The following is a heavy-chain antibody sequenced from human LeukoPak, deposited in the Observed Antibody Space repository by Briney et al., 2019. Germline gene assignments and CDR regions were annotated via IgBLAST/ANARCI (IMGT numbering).Heavy chain of an antibody. CDR1: GYTFTSYG. CDR2: ISAYNGNT. CDR3: ARDNKWELFALDY. D-gene: IGHD1-26*01. Sequence: ASVKVSCKASGYTFTSYGISWVRQAPGQGLEWMGWISAYNGNTNYAQKLQGRVTITADESTSTAYMELSSLTSEDTAVYYCARDNKWELFALDYWGQGTLVTVSS. J-gene: IGHJ4*02. V-gene: IGHV1-18*01.